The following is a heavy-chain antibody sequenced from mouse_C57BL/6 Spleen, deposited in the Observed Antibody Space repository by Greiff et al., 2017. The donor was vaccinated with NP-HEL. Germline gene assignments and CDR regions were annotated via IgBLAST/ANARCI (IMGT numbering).Heavy chain of an antibody. CDR1: GYTFTSYW. CDR2: IDPSDSET. CDR3: ARDSSGYSDFDY. D-gene: IGHD3-2*02. V-gene: IGHV1-52*01. J-gene: IGHJ2*01. Sequence: VQLQQPGAELVRPGSSVKLSCKASGYTFTSYWMHWVKQRPIQGLEWIGNIDPSDSETHYNQKFKDKATLTVDKSSSTAYMQLSSLTSEDSAVYYCARDSSGYSDFDYWGQGTTLTVSS.